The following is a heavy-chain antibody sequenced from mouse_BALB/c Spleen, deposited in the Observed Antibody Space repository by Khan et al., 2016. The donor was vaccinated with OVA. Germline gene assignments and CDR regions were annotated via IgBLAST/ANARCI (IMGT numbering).Heavy chain of an antibody. CDR2: ISSDGDYT. CDR1: GFTFSTYA. J-gene: IGHJ3*01. V-gene: IGHV5-9-3*01. Sequence: EVELVESGGGLVMPGGSLKLSCAASGFTFSTYAMSWVRQTPEKRLEWVATISSDGDYTYYPDNVTGRFTISRDNAKNTLYLQMSSLRSEDTAMYYCARSACGNVAYWGQGTLVTVSA. CDR3: ARSACGNVAY. D-gene: IGHD2-1*01.